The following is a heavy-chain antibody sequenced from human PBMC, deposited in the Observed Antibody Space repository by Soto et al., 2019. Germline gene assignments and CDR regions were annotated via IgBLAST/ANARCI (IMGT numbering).Heavy chain of an antibody. CDR3: ARDTPMNYDSSGYYSGDFDY. D-gene: IGHD3-22*01. Sequence: GGSLRLSCAASGFTFSSYSMNWVRQAPGKGLEWVSSISSSSSYIYYADSVKGRFTISRDNAKNSLYLQMNSLRAEDTAVYYCARDTPMNYDSSGYYSGDFDYWGQGTLVTVPQ. J-gene: IGHJ4*02. CDR2: ISSSSSYI. CDR1: GFTFSSYS. V-gene: IGHV3-21*01.